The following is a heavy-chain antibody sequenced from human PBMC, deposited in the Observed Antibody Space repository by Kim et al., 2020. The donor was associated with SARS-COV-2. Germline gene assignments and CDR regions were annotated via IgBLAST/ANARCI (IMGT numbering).Heavy chain of an antibody. CDR2: ISYDRSNK. V-gene: IGHV3-30*18. CDR3: SKSMVMIYFDY. CDR1: GFTFSSFG. D-gene: IGHD3-22*01. Sequence: GGSLRLSCAASGFTFSSFGMHWVRQAPGKGLEWMAAISYDRSNKYSADAVKGRCTISRARSENKRYLQMHSLSAEDTAAYYCSKSMVMIYFDYWGQGT. J-gene: IGHJ4*02.